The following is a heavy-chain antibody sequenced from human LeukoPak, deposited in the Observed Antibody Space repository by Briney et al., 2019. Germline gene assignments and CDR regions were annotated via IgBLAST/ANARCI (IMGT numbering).Heavy chain of an antibody. D-gene: IGHD2-2*01. V-gene: IGHV4-31*03. CDR2: IYYSGST. CDR1: GGSISSSSYY. Sequence: SETLSLTCTVSGGSISSSSYYWSWIRQHPGKGLEWIGYIYYSGSTYYNPSLKSRVTISVDTSKNQFSLKLSSVTAADTAVYYCARATGGGVAVPAAVFDYWGQGTLVTVSS. CDR3: ARATGGGVAVPAAVFDY. J-gene: IGHJ4*02.